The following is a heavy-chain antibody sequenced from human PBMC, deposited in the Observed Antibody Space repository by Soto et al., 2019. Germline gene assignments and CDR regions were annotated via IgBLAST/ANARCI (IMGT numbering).Heavy chain of an antibody. CDR2: ISTYNADT. V-gene: IGHV1-18*01. D-gene: IGHD2-2*01. CDR1: GYSFTNYD. CDR3: ASCCSSTSCDDYFDY. Sequence: ASVKVSCKASGYSFTNYDISWVRQPPGQGLEWMGWISTYNADTNYAQKLQGRVTMTTDTSTSTAYMELRSLRSDDTAVYYCASCCSSTSCDDYFDYWGQGTLVTVSS. J-gene: IGHJ4*02.